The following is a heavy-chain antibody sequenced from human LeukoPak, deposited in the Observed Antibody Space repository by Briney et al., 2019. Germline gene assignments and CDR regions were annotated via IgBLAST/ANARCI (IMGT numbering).Heavy chain of an antibody. CDR3: AKKRYYYGSGSYSDY. Sequence: GGSLRLSCAASGFTFSSYEMNWVRQAPGKGLEWVSYISSSGSTIYYADSVKGRFTISRDNSKNTLYLQMNSLRAEDTAVYYCAKKRYYYGSGSYSDYWGQGTLVTVSS. D-gene: IGHD3-10*01. V-gene: IGHV3-48*03. CDR1: GFTFSSYE. CDR2: ISSSGSTI. J-gene: IGHJ4*02.